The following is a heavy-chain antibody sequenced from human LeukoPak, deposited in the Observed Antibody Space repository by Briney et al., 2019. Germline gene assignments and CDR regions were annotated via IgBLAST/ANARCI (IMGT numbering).Heavy chain of an antibody. Sequence: GASVKVSCKASGYTFTGYYMHWVRQAPGQGLEWMGWINPNSGGTNYAQKFQGRVTMTRDTSISTAYMELSRLRSDDTAVYYCARRGIPMVRGVTARYYFDYWGQGTLVTVSS. J-gene: IGHJ4*02. CDR1: GYTFTGYY. V-gene: IGHV1-2*02. CDR3: ARRGIPMVRGVTARYYFDY. D-gene: IGHD3-10*01. CDR2: INPNSGGT.